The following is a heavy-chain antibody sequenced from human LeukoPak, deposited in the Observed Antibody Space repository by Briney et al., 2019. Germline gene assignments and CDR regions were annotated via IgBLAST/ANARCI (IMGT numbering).Heavy chain of an antibody. CDR3: AKDPALVGATHPYYFDY. D-gene: IGHD1-26*01. CDR1: GFAFSNYH. Sequence: PGASLRLSCAASGFAFSNYHMSWVRQAPGKGLEWVSSICGSGQTTYYADSVKGRFTISRDNSKNTLYLQMNSLRAEDTAIYYCAKDPALVGATHPYYFDYWGQGTLVTVSS. CDR2: ICGSGQTT. J-gene: IGHJ4*02. V-gene: IGHV3-23*01.